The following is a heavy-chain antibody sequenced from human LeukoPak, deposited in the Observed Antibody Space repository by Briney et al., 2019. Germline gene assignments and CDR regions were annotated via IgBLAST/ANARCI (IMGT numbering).Heavy chain of an antibody. V-gene: IGHV3-21*01. CDR2: ISRSSSDI. CDR1: VFTFSSYS. D-gene: IGHD2-15*01. J-gene: IGHJ4*02. Sequence: GGSLRLSCAPSVFTFSSYSMNWVRPAPGKGLEWVSSISRSSSDIYYPASVKGRFTNSRDNANNSLYLQMNSLRAEDTAVYYCARDLCSGGSCYLDYWGQGTLVTVSS. CDR3: ARDLCSGGSCYLDY.